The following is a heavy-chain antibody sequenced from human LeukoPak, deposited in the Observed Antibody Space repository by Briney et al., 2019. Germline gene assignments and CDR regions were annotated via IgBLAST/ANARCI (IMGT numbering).Heavy chain of an antibody. V-gene: IGHV3-30*18. CDR2: ISYDGSNK. D-gene: IGHD2-21*02. CDR3: AKDILPYCGGDCYDLFDY. CDR1: GFTFSSYG. J-gene: IGHJ4*02. Sequence: GGSLRLSCAASGFTFSSYGMHWVRQAPGKGLEWVAVISYDGSNKYYADSVKGRFTISRDNSKNTLYLQMNSLRAEDTAVYHCAKDILPYCGGDCYDLFDYWGQGTLVTVSS.